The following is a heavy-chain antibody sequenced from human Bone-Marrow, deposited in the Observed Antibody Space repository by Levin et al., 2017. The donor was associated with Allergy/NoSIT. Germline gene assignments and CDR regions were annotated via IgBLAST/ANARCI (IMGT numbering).Heavy chain of an antibody. CDR3: TRVLPYSVSFFDY. D-gene: IGHD1-26*01. CDR1: GFNFRTYG. Sequence: SCAASGFNFRTYGMNWVRQAPGKGLEWISYISISSNTIYYADSVKGRFTISRDNAESALYLQMSSLRGEDTAVYYCTRVLPYSVSFFDYWGQGTLVTVSS. J-gene: IGHJ4*02. CDR2: ISISSNTI. V-gene: IGHV3-48*01.